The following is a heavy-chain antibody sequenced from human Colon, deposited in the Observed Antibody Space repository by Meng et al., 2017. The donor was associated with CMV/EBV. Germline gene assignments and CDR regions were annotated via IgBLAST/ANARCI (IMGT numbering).Heavy chain of an antibody. J-gene: IGHJ4*02. D-gene: IGHD3/OR15-3a*01. CDR1: TFNTDD. Sequence: TFNTDDINWVRLATGQGLEWMGWMNPKNGNTGYARKFQGRVTMTADTSLSTAYLDLSGLTSADTAVYYCARGRKYDSWSGYYTGSVLWGQGTLVTVSS. V-gene: IGHV1-8*01. CDR3: ARGRKYDSWSGYYTGSVL. CDR2: MNPKNGNT.